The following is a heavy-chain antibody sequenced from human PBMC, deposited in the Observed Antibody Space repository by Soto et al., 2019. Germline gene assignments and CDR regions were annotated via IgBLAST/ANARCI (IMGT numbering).Heavy chain of an antibody. CDR1: GFTFSSYG. J-gene: IGHJ4*02. CDR3: ATKTYGGYLLGY. V-gene: IGHV3-30*03. Sequence: QVQLVESGGGVVQPGRSLRLSCAASGFTFSSYGMHWVRQAPGKGLEWVAVISYDGSNKYYADSVKGRFTISRDNSKNTLYLQMNSLRAEDTAVYYCATKTYGGYLLGYWGQGTLVTVSS. D-gene: IGHD4-17*01. CDR2: ISYDGSNK.